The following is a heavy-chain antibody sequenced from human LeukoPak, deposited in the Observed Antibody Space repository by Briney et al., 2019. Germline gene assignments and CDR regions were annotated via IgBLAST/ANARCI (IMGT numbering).Heavy chain of an antibody. CDR1: GGTFSSYA. CDR3: ARAGDGYNLGYYYYYMDV. D-gene: IGHD5-24*01. J-gene: IGHJ6*03. Sequence: SVKVSCKASGGTFSSYAISWVRHAPGQGLEWMGGIIPIFGTANYAQKFQGRVTITTDESTSTAYMELSSLRSEDTGVYYGARAGDGYNLGYYYYYMDVWGKGTTVTVSS. V-gene: IGHV1-69*05. CDR2: IIPIFGTA.